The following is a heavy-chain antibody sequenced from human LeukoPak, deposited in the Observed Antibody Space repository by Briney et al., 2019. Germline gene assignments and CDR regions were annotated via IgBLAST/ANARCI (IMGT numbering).Heavy chain of an antibody. CDR3: TRDEGATVATYRFDF. CDR1: GFDFSNYY. Sequence: PGGSLRLSCEASGFDFSNYYMSWVRQAPGKGLEWLSNIKYDGSYTYYVDSLNGRFTISRDNAKNSLYLQMSSLRADDTAVYCCTRDEGATVATYRFDFWGQGTLVTVSS. D-gene: IGHD4-23*01. CDR2: IKYDGSYT. J-gene: IGHJ4*02. V-gene: IGHV3-7*01.